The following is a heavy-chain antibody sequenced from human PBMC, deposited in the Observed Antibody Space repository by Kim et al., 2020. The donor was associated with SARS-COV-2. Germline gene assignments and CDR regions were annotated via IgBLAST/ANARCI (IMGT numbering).Heavy chain of an antibody. V-gene: IGHV3-23*03. CDR2: IYSGGSIT. CDR3: AKGGYSLLFVYYYYGMD. Sequence: GGSLRLSCAASGFTFSSYAMSWVRQAPGKGLEWVSFIYSGGSITYYADSAKGRFTISRDNSKNTLYLQMNSLRAEDTAVYYCAKGGYSLLFVYYYYGMD. D-gene: IGHD2-21*02. J-gene: IGHJ6*01. CDR1: GFTFSSYA.